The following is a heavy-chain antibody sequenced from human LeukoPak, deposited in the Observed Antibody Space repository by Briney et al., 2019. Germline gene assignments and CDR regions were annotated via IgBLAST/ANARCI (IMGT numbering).Heavy chain of an antibody. CDR1: GLTFSSYA. V-gene: IGHV3-30-3*01. CDR2: ISYDGSNK. D-gene: IGHD3-9*01. Sequence: PGGSLRLSCAASGLTFSSYAMHWVRQAPGKGLEWVAVISYDGSNKYYADSVKGRFTISRDNSKNTLYLQMNSLRAEDTAVYYCARAPNFDWLSRFDYWGQGTLVTVSS. J-gene: IGHJ4*02. CDR3: ARAPNFDWLSRFDY.